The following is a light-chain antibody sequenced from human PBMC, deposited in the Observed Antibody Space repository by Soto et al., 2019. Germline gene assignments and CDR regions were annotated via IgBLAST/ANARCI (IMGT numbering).Light chain of an antibody. CDR1: HSVSSSY. J-gene: IGKJ2*01. Sequence: EIVLTQSPGTLSLSPGERATLSCRASHSVSSSYLAWYQQNPGQAPRLLIYGASSRATGIPDRFSGSGSGTDFTLTISRLEPEDFAVDYWQQYGSSPPYTFGQGTKLEIK. V-gene: IGKV3-20*01. CDR2: GAS. CDR3: QQYGSSPPYT.